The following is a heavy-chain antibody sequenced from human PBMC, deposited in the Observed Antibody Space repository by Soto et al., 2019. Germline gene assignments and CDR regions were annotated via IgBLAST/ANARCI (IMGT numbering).Heavy chain of an antibody. V-gene: IGHV3-23*01. CDR1: GFTFSSYA. Sequence: EVQLLESGGGLVQPGGSLRLSCAASGFTFSSYAMSWVRQAPGKGLEWVSAISGSGGSTYYADSVKGRFTISRDNSKNPLCLQRNSLRAEDTAVYYCAQRRADYGGAVYFDLWGRGTLVTVSS. CDR3: AQRRADYGGAVYFDL. J-gene: IGHJ2*01. D-gene: IGHD4-17*01. CDR2: ISGSGGST.